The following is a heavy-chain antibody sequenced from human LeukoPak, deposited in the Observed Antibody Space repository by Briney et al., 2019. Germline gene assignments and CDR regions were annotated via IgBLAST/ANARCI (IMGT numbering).Heavy chain of an antibody. CDR2: INHSGST. V-gene: IGHV4-34*01. CDR1: GGSFSGYY. J-gene: IGHJ3*02. D-gene: IGHD3-3*01. Sequence: SETLSLTCAVYGGSFSGYYWSWIRQPPGKGLEWIGEINHSGSTNYNPSLKSRVTISVDTSKNQFSLKLSSVTAADTAVYYCARKDGYYDFWSGYRSPDAFDIWGQGTMVTVSS. CDR3: ARKDGYYDFWSGYRSPDAFDI.